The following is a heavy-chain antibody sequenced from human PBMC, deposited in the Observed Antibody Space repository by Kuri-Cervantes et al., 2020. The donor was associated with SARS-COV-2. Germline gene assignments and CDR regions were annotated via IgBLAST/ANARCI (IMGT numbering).Heavy chain of an antibody. D-gene: IGHD1-20*01. V-gene: IGHV4-30-4*08. Sequence: SCTVPGGSISSGDYYWSWIRQPPGKGLEWIGYIYYSGSTYYNPSLKSRVTISVDTSKNQFSLKLSSVTAADTAVYYCARVPTRSPLTYHAFDIWGQGTMVTVSS. J-gene: IGHJ3*02. CDR3: ARVPTRSPLTYHAFDI. CDR2: IYYSGST. CDR1: GGSISSGDYY.